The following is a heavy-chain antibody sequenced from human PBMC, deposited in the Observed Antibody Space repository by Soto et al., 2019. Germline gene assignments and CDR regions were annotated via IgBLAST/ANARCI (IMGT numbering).Heavy chain of an antibody. J-gene: IGHJ4*02. V-gene: IGHV4-31*03. D-gene: IGHD3-22*01. Sequence: SETLSLTCTVSGGCISSGGYYWSWIRQHPGKGLEWIGYIYYSGSTYYNPSLKSRVTISVDTSKNQFSLKLSSVTAADTAVYYCARVRYYYDSSGYYAYHLEYWGQGNLVTLSS. CDR3: ARVRYYYDSSGYYAYHLEY. CDR1: GGCISSGGYY. CDR2: IYYSGST.